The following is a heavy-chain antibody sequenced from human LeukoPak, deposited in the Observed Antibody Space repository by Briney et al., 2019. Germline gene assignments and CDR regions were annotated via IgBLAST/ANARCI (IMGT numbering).Heavy chain of an antibody. CDR3: ARRPYYYNSLDY. CDR1: GFTFSTYA. V-gene: IGHV3-23*01. Sequence: GGSLRLSCAASGFTFSTYAMTWVRQAPGKGLEWVSLISGTGGSTYYADSVKGRFTISRDNAKNSLYLQMSSLSADDTALYYCARRPYYYNSLDYWGQGTLVTVSS. D-gene: IGHD3-22*01. CDR2: ISGTGGST. J-gene: IGHJ4*02.